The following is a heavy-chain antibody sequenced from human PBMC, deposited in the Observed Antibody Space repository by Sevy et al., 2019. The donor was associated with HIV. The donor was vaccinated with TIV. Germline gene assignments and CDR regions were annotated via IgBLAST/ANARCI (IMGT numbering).Heavy chain of an antibody. D-gene: IGHD2-2*01. V-gene: IGHV4-39*01. J-gene: IGHJ6*02. Sequence: SETLSLTCTVSGVSIRSSGYYWRWIRQPPGKGLEWIGSIFYSGSPNYNPSLKSRVTISVDTSKNQFSLKLGSVTAADTAVYYCARQREDIIVIPAAFYGMDIWGQRTTVTVSS. CDR1: GVSIRSSGYY. CDR2: IFYSGSP. CDR3: ARQREDIIVIPAAFYGMDI.